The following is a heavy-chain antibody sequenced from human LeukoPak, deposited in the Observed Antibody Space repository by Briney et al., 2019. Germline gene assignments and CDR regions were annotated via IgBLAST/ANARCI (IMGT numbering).Heavy chain of an antibody. D-gene: IGHD5-12*01. CDR2: ISSSSSAI. CDR1: GFTFDDYA. J-gene: IGHJ4*02. CDR3: ARVRGAYDSLDY. Sequence: GGSLRLSCAASGFTFDDYAMHWARQAPGKGLEWVSSISSSSSAIYYADSVKGRFTISRDNAKNSLYLQMNSLRAEDTAMYYCARVRGAYDSLDYWGQGTLVTVSS. V-gene: IGHV3-21*01.